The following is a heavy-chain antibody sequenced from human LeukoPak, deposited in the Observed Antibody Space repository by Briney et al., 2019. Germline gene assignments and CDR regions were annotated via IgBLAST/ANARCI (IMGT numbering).Heavy chain of an antibody. V-gene: IGHV3-23*01. J-gene: IGHJ4*02. D-gene: IGHD1-7*01. CDR2: VSTSGSNG. CDR1: GFTFNNYG. CDR3: AKGGTGTTVRYFDY. Sequence: GGSLRLSCAASGFTFNNYGMNWVRQAPGKGLEWVSLVSTSGSNGYYADSVQGRFTISRDNSKNSLYLQMNSLRAEDTAVYYCAKGGTGTTVRYFDYWGQGTLVTVSS.